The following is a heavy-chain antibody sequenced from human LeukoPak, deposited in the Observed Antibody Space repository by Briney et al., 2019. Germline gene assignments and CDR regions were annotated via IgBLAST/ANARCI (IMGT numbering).Heavy chain of an antibody. CDR2: INPNSGGT. J-gene: IGHJ4*02. CDR3: ARGYYDILTGYPTQSFDY. V-gene: IGHV1-2*02. D-gene: IGHD3-9*01. Sequence: SVKVSCKASGYTFTGYYMHWVRQAPGQGLEWMGWINPNSGGTNYAQKFQGRVTMTRDTSISTAYMELSRLRSDDTAVYYCARGYYDILTGYPTQSFDYWGQGTLVTVSS. CDR1: GYTFTGYY.